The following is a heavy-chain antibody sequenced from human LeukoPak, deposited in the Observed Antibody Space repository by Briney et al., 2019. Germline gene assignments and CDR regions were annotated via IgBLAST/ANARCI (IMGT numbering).Heavy chain of an antibody. D-gene: IGHD3-10*01. Sequence: GGSLRLSCAASGFTFSSYGMHWVRQAPGKGLEWVAFIRHDGSNKYYADSVKGRFTISRDNSKNTLYLQMNSLRAEDTAVYYCAKSDVTMVRGVIDYWGQGTLVTVSS. V-gene: IGHV3-30*02. CDR1: GFTFSSYG. CDR2: IRHDGSNK. CDR3: AKSDVTMVRGVIDY. J-gene: IGHJ4*02.